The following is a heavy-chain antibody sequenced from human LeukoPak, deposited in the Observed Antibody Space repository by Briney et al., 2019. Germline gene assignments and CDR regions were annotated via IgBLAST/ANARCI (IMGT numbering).Heavy chain of an antibody. CDR3: AMLLAAAGKPMWFDP. CDR1: GFTFSSYW. Sequence: PGGSLRLSCAASGFTFSSYWMHWVRQAPGKGLVWVSRINSDGSSTSYADSVKGRFTISRDNAKNTLYLQMNSLGAEDTAVYYCAMLLAAAGKPMWFDPWGQGTLVTVSS. CDR2: INSDGSST. D-gene: IGHD6-13*01. V-gene: IGHV3-74*01. J-gene: IGHJ5*02.